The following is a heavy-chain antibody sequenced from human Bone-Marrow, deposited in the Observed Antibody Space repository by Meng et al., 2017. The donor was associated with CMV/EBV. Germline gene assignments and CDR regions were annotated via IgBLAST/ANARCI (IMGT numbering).Heavy chain of an antibody. Sequence: GGSLRLSCAASGFTFNNYAMHWVRQAPGKGLEWVSVIRYDGSNKYYADSVKGRFTISRDNSKNTLYLQMNSLRAEDTAVYYCAKVLDTAMAIYGTDVWGQGTTVTVSS. CDR3: AKVLDTAMAIYGTDV. CDR2: IRYDGSNK. CDR1: GFTFNNYA. V-gene: IGHV3-30*02. D-gene: IGHD5-18*01. J-gene: IGHJ6*02.